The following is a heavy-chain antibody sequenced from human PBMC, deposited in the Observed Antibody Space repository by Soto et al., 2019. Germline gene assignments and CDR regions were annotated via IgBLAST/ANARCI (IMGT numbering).Heavy chain of an antibody. CDR3: STGGDTAKDGD. V-gene: IGHV3-53*01. J-gene: IGHJ4*02. D-gene: IGHD5-18*01. CDR1: GFTVTDNN. CDR2: MYSNGNT. Sequence: VQLVESGGGLVQPGGSLRLSCAASGFTVTDNNMTWVRQAPGRGPEWVSTMYSNGNTSHADSVWGRFTISRATSKNMMYLQMNSLSAEDTDVYYCSTGGDTAKDGDWGQGTLVTVSS.